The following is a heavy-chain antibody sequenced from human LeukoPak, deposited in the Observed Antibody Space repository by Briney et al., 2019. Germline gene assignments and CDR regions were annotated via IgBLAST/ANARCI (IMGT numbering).Heavy chain of an antibody. J-gene: IGHJ5*02. CDR2: ISAYNGNT. CDR3: ARVNNFWGGYPAPNWFAP. CDR1: GYTFTSYG. V-gene: IGHV1-18*01. D-gene: IGHD3-3*01. Sequence: ASVKVSCKASGYTFTSYGISWVRQAPGQGLGWMGWISAYNGNTNYAQKLQGRVTMTTDTSTSTAYMELRSLRSDDTAVYYCARVNNFWGGYPAPNWFAPWGQGPLVPVSS.